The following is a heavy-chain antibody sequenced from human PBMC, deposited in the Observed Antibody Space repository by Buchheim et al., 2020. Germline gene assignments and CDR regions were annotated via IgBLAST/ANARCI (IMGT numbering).Heavy chain of an antibody. CDR3: AKNPLFGYSSGWYWVY. CDR1: GFTFSSYG. J-gene: IGHJ4*02. V-gene: IGHV3-30*18. D-gene: IGHD6-19*01. Sequence: QVQLVEPGGGVVQPGRSLRLPCAASGFTFSSYGMHWVRQAPGKGLEWVAVISYDGSNKYYADSVKGRFTISRDNSKNTLYLQMNSLGAEDTAVYYCAKNPLFGYSSGWYWVYWGQGTL. CDR2: ISYDGSNK.